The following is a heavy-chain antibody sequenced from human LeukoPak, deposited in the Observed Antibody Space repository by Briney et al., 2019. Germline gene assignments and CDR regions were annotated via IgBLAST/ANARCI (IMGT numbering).Heavy chain of an antibody. CDR3: ARQKYSGSYYGRAFDY. Sequence: GGSLRLSCAASGFTFSSYSMNWVRQAPGKGLEWVSYISSSSSTIYYADSVKGRFTISRDNAKNSLYLQMNSLRAEDTAVYYCARQKYSGSYYGRAFDYWGQGTLVTVFS. J-gene: IGHJ4*02. CDR2: ISSSSSTI. D-gene: IGHD1-26*01. CDR1: GFTFSSYS. V-gene: IGHV3-48*04.